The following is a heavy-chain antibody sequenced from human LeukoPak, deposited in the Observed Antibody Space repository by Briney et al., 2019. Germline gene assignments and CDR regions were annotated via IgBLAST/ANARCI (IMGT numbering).Heavy chain of an antibody. J-gene: IGHJ3*02. CDR2: ISGSGGST. CDR3: AKDDSSSWYGDAFDI. D-gene: IGHD6-13*01. V-gene: IGHV3-23*01. Sequence: GGSLRLACAASGFTFSSYAMSWVRQAPGKGLEWVSAISGSGGSTYYADSVKGRFTISRDNSKNTLYLQMNSLRAEDTAVYYCAKDDSSSWYGDAFDIWGQGTMVTVSS. CDR1: GFTFSSYA.